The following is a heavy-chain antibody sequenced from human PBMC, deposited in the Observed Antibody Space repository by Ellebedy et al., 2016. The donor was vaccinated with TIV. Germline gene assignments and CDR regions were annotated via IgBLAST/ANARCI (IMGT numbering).Heavy chain of an antibody. V-gene: IGHV3-30*03. J-gene: IGHJ4*02. Sequence: GESLKISXAASGFTFSSYGMHWVRQAPGKGLEWVAVISYDGSNKYYADSVKGRFTISRDNSKNSLYLQMNSLRAEDTAVYYCARDYGDYQLLLDYWGQGTLVTVSS. D-gene: IGHD4-17*01. CDR3: ARDYGDYQLLLDY. CDR1: GFTFSSYG. CDR2: ISYDGSNK.